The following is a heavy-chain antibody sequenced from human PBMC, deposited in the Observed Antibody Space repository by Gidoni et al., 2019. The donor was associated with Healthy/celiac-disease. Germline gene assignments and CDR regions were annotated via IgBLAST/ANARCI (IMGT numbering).Heavy chain of an antibody. CDR1: GGSFSGYY. Sequence: QVQLQQWGAGLLKPSETLSLTCAAYGGSFSGYYWSWIRQPPGKGLEWIGEINHSGSTNYNPSLKSRVTISVDTSKNQFSLKLSSVTAADTAVYYCARGPGWLRRYYFDYWGQGTLVTVSS. V-gene: IGHV4-34*01. CDR2: INHSGST. D-gene: IGHD5-12*01. J-gene: IGHJ4*02. CDR3: ARGPGWLRRYYFDY.